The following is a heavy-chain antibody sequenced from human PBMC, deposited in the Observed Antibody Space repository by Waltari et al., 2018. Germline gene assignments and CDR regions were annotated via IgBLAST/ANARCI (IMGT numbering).Heavy chain of an antibody. D-gene: IGHD2-15*01. CDR2: ITHSASYT. CDR1: GFTFNNYA. Sequence: EVQLLESGGGLVQPGGSLRLSCAASGFTFNNYAMTWVRQAPGKGPDCGSSITHSASYTYYRDSMKGRFTISRDNSESTLYLQMNNLRAEDTAIYYCAKDSCEGRGGGSCYNPWGQGTLVTVSS. J-gene: IGHJ5*02. V-gene: IGHV3-23*01. CDR3: AKDSCEGRGGGSCYNP.